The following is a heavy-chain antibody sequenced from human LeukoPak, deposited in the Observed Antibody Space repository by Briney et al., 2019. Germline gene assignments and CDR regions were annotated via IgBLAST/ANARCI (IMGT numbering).Heavy chain of an antibody. CDR3: ARDRRRCLQEP. CDR1: GFTFSSYW. V-gene: IGHV3-7*01. D-gene: IGHD5-24*01. Sequence: GGSLRLSCTASGFTFSSYWMSWVRQAPGKGLEWVANIKQDGSEKYYVDSVKGRFTISRDNAKNSLYLQMNSLRAEDTAVYYCARDRRRCLQEPWGQGTLVTVSS. J-gene: IGHJ5*02. CDR2: IKQDGSEK.